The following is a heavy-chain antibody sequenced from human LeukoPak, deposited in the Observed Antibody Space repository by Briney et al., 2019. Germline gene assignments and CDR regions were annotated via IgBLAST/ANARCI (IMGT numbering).Heavy chain of an antibody. J-gene: IGHJ1*01. CDR1: GITVRSNY. CDR2: IYSGGNT. D-gene: IGHD3-9*01. Sequence: GGSLRLSRPASGITVRSNYLSWVRPAPGKGLGWVSVIYSGGNTYYAGSVKGRFTISRQNSKNTLYLQMNSLRAEDTAVYYCAKDSSVLRYFDWSSGYFQHWGQGTLVTVSS. V-gene: IGHV3-53*04. CDR3: AKDSSVLRYFDWSSGYFQH.